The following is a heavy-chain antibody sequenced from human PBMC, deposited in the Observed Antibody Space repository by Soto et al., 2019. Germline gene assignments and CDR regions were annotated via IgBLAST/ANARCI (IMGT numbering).Heavy chain of an antibody. CDR1: GGTFSSCT. V-gene: IGHV1-69*02. Sequence: QAQLVQSGAEVKKPGSSVQVSCKASGGTFSSCTISWVRQAPGPGLEWMGRIIPNLGIANYPQKYQGRVTITADKSTSRAYMELSSLRSEDTAVYYWARANCSGCSCYRDYWGQGTLVTVSS. J-gene: IGHJ4*02. D-gene: IGHD2-15*01. CDR2: IIPNLGIA. CDR3: ARANCSGCSCYRDY.